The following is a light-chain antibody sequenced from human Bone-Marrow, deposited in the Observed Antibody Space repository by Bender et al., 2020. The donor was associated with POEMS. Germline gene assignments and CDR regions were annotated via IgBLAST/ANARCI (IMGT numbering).Light chain of an antibody. J-gene: IGLJ2*01. V-gene: IGLV2-23*02. CDR3: CSYAGSSTLV. Sequence: QSALTQPASVSGSPGQSITISCTGTSSDVGSYSLVSWYQQHPGKAPKIILSEVGKRPSGVSNRFSGSKSGNTASLTISGLQAEDEADYHCCSYAGSSTLVFGGGTKVTVL. CDR1: SSDVGSYSL. CDR2: EVG.